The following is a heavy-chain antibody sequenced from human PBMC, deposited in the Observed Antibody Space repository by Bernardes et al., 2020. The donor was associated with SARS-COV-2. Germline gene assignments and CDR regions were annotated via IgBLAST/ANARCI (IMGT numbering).Heavy chain of an antibody. D-gene: IGHD4-17*01. CDR2: IYSGGST. CDR1: GFTVSSTY. V-gene: IGHV3-53*01. J-gene: IGHJ4*02. Sequence: GGSLRLSCAASGFTVSSTYMSWVRQSPGKGLEWVSVIYSGGSTYYADSVRGRFTISRDDSKNTLSLQMNSLRADDTAIYYCARDYGAWYFDYWGQGTLVTGSA. CDR3: ARDYGAWYFDY.